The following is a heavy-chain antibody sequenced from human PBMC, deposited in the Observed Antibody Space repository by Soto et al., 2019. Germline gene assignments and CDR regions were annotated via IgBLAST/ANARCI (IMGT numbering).Heavy chain of an antibody. J-gene: IGHJ4*02. CDR1: GFTFSSYA. D-gene: IGHD3-22*01. CDR3: AKDRAYYDSSGYLFWFDY. V-gene: IGHV3-23*01. Sequence: GGSLRLSCAASGFTFSSYAMSWVRQAPGKGLEWVSAISGSGGSTYYADSVKGRFTISRDNSKNTLYLQMNSLRAEDTAVYYCAKDRAYYDSSGYLFWFDYWGQGTLVTVSS. CDR2: ISGSGGST.